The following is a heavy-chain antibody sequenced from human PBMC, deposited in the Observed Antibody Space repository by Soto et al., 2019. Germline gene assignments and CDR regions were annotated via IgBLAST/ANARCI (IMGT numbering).Heavy chain of an antibody. CDR1: GFTFSSYA. CDR2: ISGSGGSS. Sequence: EVQLLESGGGLVQQGESLRLSCAASGFTFSSYAMNWVRQAPGKGLEWVSTISGSGGSSYYAVSVKGLFTISRDSVKDSVYLQMSGPRAEGTVVYYCANARGFSGYDWGDAFDIWGQGTMVSVSS. D-gene: IGHD5-12*01. J-gene: IGHJ3*02. V-gene: IGHV3-23*01. CDR3: ANARGFSGYDWGDAFDI.